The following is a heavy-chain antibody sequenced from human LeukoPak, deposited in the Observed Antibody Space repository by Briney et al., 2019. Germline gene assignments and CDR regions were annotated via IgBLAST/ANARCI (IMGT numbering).Heavy chain of an antibody. D-gene: IGHD3-10*01. CDR2: IIPILGIA. V-gene: IGHV1-69*04. CDR3: ARYYYGSGSFTPTLDYGMDV. CDR1: GGTFSSYA. Sequence: ASVKVSCKASGGTFSSYAISWVRQAPGQGLEWMGRIIPILGIANYAQKFQGRVTMTTDTSTSTAYMELRSLRSDDTAEYYCARYYYGSGSFTPTLDYGMDVWGQGTTVTVSS. J-gene: IGHJ6*02.